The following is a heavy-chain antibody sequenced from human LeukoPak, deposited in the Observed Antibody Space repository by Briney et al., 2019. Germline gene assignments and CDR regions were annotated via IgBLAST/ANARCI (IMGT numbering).Heavy chain of an antibody. CDR1: GGSISSGGYY. V-gene: IGHV4-31*03. Sequence: PSETLSLTCTVSGGSISSGGYYWSWIRQHPGKGLEWIGYIYYSGSTYYNPSLKSRVTISVDTSKNQFSLKLSSVIAADTAVYYCARDKNTNRFDYWGQGTLVTVSS. J-gene: IGHJ4*02. CDR3: ARDKNTNRFDY. CDR2: IYYSGST. D-gene: IGHD2/OR15-2a*01.